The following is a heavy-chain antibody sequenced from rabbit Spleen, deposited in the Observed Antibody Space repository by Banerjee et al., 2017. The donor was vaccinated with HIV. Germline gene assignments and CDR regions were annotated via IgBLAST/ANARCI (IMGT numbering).Heavy chain of an antibody. J-gene: IGHJ6*01. CDR1: GFDFSNKAV. CDR3: ARDLVGVIGWNFAW. V-gene: IGHV1S45*01. Sequence: QEQLVESGGGLVKPEGSLKLSCTASGFDFSNKAVMCWVRQAPGKGLEWIACINAVTGKAVYASWAKGRFTFSKTSSTTVTLQVTSLTAADTATYFCARDLVGVIGWNFAWWGPGTLVTVS. D-gene: IGHD5-1*01. CDR2: INAVTGKA.